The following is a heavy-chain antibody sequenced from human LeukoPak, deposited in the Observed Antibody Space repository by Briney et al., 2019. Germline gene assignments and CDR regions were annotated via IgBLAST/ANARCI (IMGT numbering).Heavy chain of an antibody. V-gene: IGHV4-34*01. Sequence: SETLSLTCAVYGGSFSGYYWSWIRQPPGKGLEWIGEINHSGSTNYNPSLKSRVTISVDMSKNQFSLKLSSVTAADTAVYYCARGLAQSGDCSGGSCYSGAYYFDYWGQGTLVTVSS. D-gene: IGHD2-15*01. CDR2: INHSGST. J-gene: IGHJ4*02. CDR1: GGSFSGYY. CDR3: ARGLAQSGDCSGGSCYSGAYYFDY.